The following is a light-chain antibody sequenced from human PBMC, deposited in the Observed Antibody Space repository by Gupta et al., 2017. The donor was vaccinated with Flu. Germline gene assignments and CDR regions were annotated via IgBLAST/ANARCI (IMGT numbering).Light chain of an antibody. CDR2: DDN. CDR3: QVCDDTTERGL. V-gene: IGLV3-21*03. Sequence: GKTTTITGAGNVFGSKNVHWYQQNPGQAPLLLVYDDNNRPSGIPERLSGSNYGNTATLTISRVEAGDEADYFCQVCDDTTERGLFGGGTKLTVL. CDR1: VFGSKN. J-gene: IGLJ2*01.